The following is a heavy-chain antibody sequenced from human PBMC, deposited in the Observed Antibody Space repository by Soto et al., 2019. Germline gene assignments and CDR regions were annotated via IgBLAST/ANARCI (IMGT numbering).Heavy chain of an antibody. CDR1: GFNFGDYA. Sequence: EVQLVESGGILVETGRSLRLSCATSGFNFGDYAINWFRQAPGKGLEWVGFIRSKAYGGTTKYAASVEGRFTISRDDSSNFAYLQMNRLRTEDKAMYFCCRRSFFDYWGQGTLVTVSS. CDR3: CRRSFFDY. CDR2: IRSKAYGGTT. J-gene: IGHJ4*02. V-gene: IGHV3-49*03.